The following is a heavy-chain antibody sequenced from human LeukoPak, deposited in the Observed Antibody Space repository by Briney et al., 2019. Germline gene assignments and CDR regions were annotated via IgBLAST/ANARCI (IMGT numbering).Heavy chain of an antibody. CDR3: ARDQEYYDSSGYSLDAFDI. D-gene: IGHD3-22*01. CDR1: GFTFDDYG. J-gene: IGHJ3*02. CDR2: INWNGGST. V-gene: IGHV3-20*04. Sequence: PGGSLRLSCAASGFTFDDYGMSWVRQAPGKGLEWVSGINWNGGSTGYADSVKGRFTISRDNAKNSLYLQMNSLRAEDTALYYCARDQEYYDSSGYSLDAFDIWGQGTMVTVSS.